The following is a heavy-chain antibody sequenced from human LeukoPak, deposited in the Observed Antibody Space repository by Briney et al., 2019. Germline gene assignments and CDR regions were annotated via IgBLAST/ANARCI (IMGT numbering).Heavy chain of an antibody. J-gene: IGHJ4*02. V-gene: IGHV3-30*18. Sequence: GGSLRFSCAASGFTFSSYGMHWVRQAPGKGLEWVAVISYDGSNKYYADSVKGRFTISKDNSKNTLYLQMNSLRAEDTAVYYCAKVEGYGGNSYFDYWVQGTLVTVSS. D-gene: IGHD4-23*01. CDR1: GFTFSSYG. CDR2: ISYDGSNK. CDR3: AKVEGYGGNSYFDY.